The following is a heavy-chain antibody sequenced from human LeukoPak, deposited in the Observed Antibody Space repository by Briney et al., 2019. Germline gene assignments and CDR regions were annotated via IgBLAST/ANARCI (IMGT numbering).Heavy chain of an antibody. CDR1: GGSVSSGSYY. CDR2: IYYSGST. V-gene: IGHV4-61*01. J-gene: IGHJ4*02. Sequence: SETLSLTCTVSGGSVSSGSYYWSWIRQPPGKRLEWIGYIYYSGSTNYNPSLKSRVTISVDTPKNQFSLKLSSVTAVDTAVYYCARKENVYYYIDYWGQGTLVTVSS. D-gene: IGHD3-10*01. CDR3: ARKENVYYYIDY.